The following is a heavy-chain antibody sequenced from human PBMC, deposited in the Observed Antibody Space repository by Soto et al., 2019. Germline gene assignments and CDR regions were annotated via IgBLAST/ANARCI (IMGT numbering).Heavy chain of an antibody. CDR3: ARGYLSTVTTYGYFDY. J-gene: IGHJ4*02. CDR2: INPSGGSP. D-gene: IGHD4-17*01. V-gene: IGHV1-46*03. Sequence: ASVKVSCTASGYTFINYYMHWVRQAPGQGLEWMGIINPSGGSPTFAEKFQGRVTMTRDTSTSTVYMELSSLRSEDSAVYCCARGYLSTVTTYGYFDYWGQGTLVTVSS. CDR1: GYTFINYY.